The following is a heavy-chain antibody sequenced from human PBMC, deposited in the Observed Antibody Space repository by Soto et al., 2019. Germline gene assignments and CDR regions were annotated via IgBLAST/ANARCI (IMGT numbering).Heavy chain of an antibody. J-gene: IGHJ4*02. V-gene: IGHV3-48*03. CDR1: GFTFNDFE. CDR3: ARGFARFNY. Sequence: EVQLLESGGGLVQPGGSLRLSCGVSGFTFNDFEMNWVRQAPGKGLEWLAYIDGSGTTKKYADSVRGRFTISRDNPNNSLFLQVSSLGDADTAIYYCARGFARFNYCGQGTLVSVAS. CDR2: IDGSGTTK.